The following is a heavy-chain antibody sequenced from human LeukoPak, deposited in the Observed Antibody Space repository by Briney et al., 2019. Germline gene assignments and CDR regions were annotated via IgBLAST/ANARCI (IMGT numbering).Heavy chain of an antibody. D-gene: IGHD6-19*01. V-gene: IGHV3-48*03. J-gene: IGHJ3*02. CDR3: ARDFGGVAGTWYDAFDI. CDR2: INCGGTTM. CDR1: GFTFSSFE. Sequence: PGGSLRLSCSASGFTFSSFERNWVRQAPAKVLEWVSYINCGGTTMYYADSVKGRFTISRDNAKNSLDLQMNSRRAEDTAVYYCARDFGGVAGTWYDAFDIWGQGTMVTVSS.